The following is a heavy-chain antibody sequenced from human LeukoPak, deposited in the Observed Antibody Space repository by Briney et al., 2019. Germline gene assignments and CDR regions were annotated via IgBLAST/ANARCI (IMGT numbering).Heavy chain of an antibody. CDR3: AKVSGGGLYYDGMDV. CDR1: GFTFNNYA. CDR2: ISGSGGTT. V-gene: IGHV3-23*01. Sequence: GGSLRLSCAASGFTFNNYAMNWVRQAPGKGLEWVSVISGSGGTTYYADSVKGRFTISRDSSKNTLYLQMNSLRAEDTAAYYCAKVSGGGLYYDGMDVWGQGTTVTVSS. J-gene: IGHJ6*02. D-gene: IGHD1-14*01.